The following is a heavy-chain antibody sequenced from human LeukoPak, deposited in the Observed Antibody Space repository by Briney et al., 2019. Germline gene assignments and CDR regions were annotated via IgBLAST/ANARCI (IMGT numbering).Heavy chain of an antibody. CDR1: GGSISSYY. V-gene: IGHV4-4*07. Sequence: ASETLSLTCTVSGGSISSYYWSWIRQPAGKGLEWIGRIYTSGSTNYNPSLKSRVTMSVDTSKNQFSLKLSSVTAADTAVYYCARDLYDFWSGSYNYYMDVWGKGTTVTVSS. D-gene: IGHD3-3*01. J-gene: IGHJ6*03. CDR2: IYTSGST. CDR3: ARDLYDFWSGSYNYYMDV.